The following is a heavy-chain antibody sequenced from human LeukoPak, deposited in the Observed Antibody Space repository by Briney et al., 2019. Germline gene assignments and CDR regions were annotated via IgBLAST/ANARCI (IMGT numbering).Heavy chain of an antibody. Sequence: SETLSLTCTVSGGSISSGGYYWSWIRQHPGKGLEWIGYIYYSGSTYYNPSLKSRVTISLDTSKNQFSLKLSSVTAADTAVYYCARGDRPYYYDSSGCYFDNWGQGTPVTVSS. CDR2: IYYSGST. V-gene: IGHV4-31*03. CDR1: GGSISSGGYY. J-gene: IGHJ4*02. CDR3: ARGDRPYYYDSSGCYFDN. D-gene: IGHD3-22*01.